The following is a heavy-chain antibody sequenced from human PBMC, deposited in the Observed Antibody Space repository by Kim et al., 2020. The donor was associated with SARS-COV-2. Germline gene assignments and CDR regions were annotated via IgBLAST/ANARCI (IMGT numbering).Heavy chain of an antibody. D-gene: IGHD3-10*01. CDR3: ARDVSGADDY. Sequence: GGSLRLSCATSGFTFSSYWMHWVRQAPGKGLVWVSRTNEDGSVTNYADSVKGRFTISRVNAENTLYLQMNSLTADDTAMYFCARDVSGADDYWGQGTLVT. V-gene: IGHV3-74*01. CDR2: TNEDGSVT. J-gene: IGHJ4*02. CDR1: GFTFSSYW.